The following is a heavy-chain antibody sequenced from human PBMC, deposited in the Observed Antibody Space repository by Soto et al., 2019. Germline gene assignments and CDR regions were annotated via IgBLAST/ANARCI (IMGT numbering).Heavy chain of an antibody. V-gene: IGHV1-18*01. CDR3: VRHGPYYDFLTGYYHGGYYYYMDV. CDR2: ISGYNGNT. J-gene: IGHJ6*03. CDR1: GYTFTSYG. Sequence: QVQVVQSGAEVKKPGASVKVSCKASGYTFTSYGISWVRQAPGQGLEWMGWISGYNGNTNYAQKLQGRVTMTTDTSTSTAYMELRSLRSDDTAVYYCVRHGPYYDFLTGYYHGGYYYYMDVWGKGTTVTVSS. D-gene: IGHD3-9*01.